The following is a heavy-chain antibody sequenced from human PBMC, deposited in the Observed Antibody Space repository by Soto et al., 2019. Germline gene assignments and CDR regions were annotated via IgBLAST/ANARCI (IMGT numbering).Heavy chain of an antibody. V-gene: IGHV4-61*01. CDR3: ARDMGATLDY. D-gene: IGHD1-26*01. CDR1: GGSVSSGSYY. CDR2: IYYSGST. Sequence: PSETLSLTCTVSGGSVSSGSYYWSWIRQPPGKGLEWIGYIYYSGSTNYNPSLKSRVTISVDTSKNQFSLRLSSVTAADTAVYYCARDMGATLDYWGQGTLVTVSS. J-gene: IGHJ4*02.